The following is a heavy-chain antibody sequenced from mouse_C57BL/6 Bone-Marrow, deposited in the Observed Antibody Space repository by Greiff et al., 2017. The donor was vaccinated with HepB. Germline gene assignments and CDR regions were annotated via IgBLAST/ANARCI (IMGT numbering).Heavy chain of an antibody. CDR3: TRSDDGYYRYWFAY. CDR2: IDPETGGT. Sequence: QVQLQQSGAELVRPGASVTLSCKASGYTFTDYEMHWVKQTPVHGLEWIGAIDPETGGTAYNQKFKGKAILTADKSSSTAYMGLRSLTSEDSAVYYGTRSDDGYYRYWFAYWGQGTLVTVSA. D-gene: IGHD2-3*01. CDR1: GYTFTDYE. V-gene: IGHV1-15*01. J-gene: IGHJ3*01.